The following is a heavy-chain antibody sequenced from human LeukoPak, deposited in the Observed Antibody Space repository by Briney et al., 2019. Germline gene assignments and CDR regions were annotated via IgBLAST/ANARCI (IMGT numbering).Heavy chain of an antibody. CDR3: ARDPFGSNAFDI. V-gene: IGHV4-59*01. CDR2: IYYSGST. Sequence: PSETLSLTCIVSGGSITNYYWSWIRQPPGKGLEWIGYIYYSGSTNYNPSLKSRVTISVDTSSNQFSLRLNSVTAADTAVYYCARDPFGSNAFDIWGQGTVVAVSS. CDR1: GGSITNYY. D-gene: IGHD3-10*01. J-gene: IGHJ3*02.